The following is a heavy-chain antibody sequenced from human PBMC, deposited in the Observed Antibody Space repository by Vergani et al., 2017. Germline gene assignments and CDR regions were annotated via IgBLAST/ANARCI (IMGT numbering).Heavy chain of an antibody. CDR2: IIPILGIA. J-gene: IGHJ6*02. V-gene: IGHV1-69*02. CDR3: ARQYCSGGSCYSHYYYYGMDV. Sequence: QVQLVQSGAEVKKPGSSVKVSCKASGGTFSSYTISWVRQAPGQGLEWMGRIIPILGIANYAQKFQGRVTITADKSTSTAYMELSSLRSEDTAVYYCARQYCSGGSCYSHYYYYGMDVWGQ. CDR1: GGTFSSYT. D-gene: IGHD2-15*01.